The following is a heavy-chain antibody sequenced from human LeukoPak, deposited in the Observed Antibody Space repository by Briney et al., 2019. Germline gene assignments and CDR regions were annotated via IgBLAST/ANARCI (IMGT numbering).Heavy chain of an antibody. D-gene: IGHD3-22*01. J-gene: IGHJ3*02. Sequence: GGSLRLSCAASGFTFSNAWMSWVRQAPGKGLEWVGRIKSKTDGGTTDYAAPVKGRFTISRDDSKNTLYLQMNSLKTEDTAVYYCTTILGWLLRGGAFDIWGQGTMVTVSS. CDR1: GFTFSNAW. CDR2: IKSKTDGGTT. V-gene: IGHV3-15*01. CDR3: TTILGWLLRGGAFDI.